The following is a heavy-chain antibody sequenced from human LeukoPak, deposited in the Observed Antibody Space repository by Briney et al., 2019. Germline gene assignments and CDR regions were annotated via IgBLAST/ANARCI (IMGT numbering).Heavy chain of an antibody. CDR1: GFTFISYA. D-gene: IGHD6-6*01. J-gene: IGHJ3*02. CDR2: ISGSGGST. Sequence: PGGSLRLSCAASGFTFISYAMSWVRQAPGKGLEWVSAISGSGGSTYYADSVKGRFTISRDNSTHTLYLQLNSLRAEDTAVYYCAKRVSAARRFVGGAFDIWGQGTMVTVSS. V-gene: IGHV3-23*01. CDR3: AKRVSAARRFVGGAFDI.